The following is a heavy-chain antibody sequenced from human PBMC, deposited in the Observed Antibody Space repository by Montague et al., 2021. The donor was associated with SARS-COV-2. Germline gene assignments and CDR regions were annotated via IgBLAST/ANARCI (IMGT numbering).Heavy chain of an antibody. Sequence: SETLSLTCSVSGASISTSTDHWAWIRQSPGKGLEWVGSFSYSDSTHYNPSLRSRVTISVDSSKNQFSLKLNSVTAADTAIYYCARLMGHVLVSVTGANWFDPWGQGTLVTVSS. CDR1: GASISTSTDH. V-gene: IGHV4-39*01. CDR2: FSYSDST. J-gene: IGHJ5*02. D-gene: IGHD5/OR15-5a*01. CDR3: ARLMGHVLVSVTGANWFDP.